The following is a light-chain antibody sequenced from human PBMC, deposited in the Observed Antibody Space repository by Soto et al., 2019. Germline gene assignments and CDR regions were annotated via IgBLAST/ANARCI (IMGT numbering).Light chain of an antibody. V-gene: IGKV1-5*01. J-gene: IGKJ1*01. CDR2: DAS. CDR1: QSIGTW. CDR3: QQYATYAPST. Sequence: DIQITQSPPTLCGSVVDRVTITCRASQSIGTWLAWYQHRPGEGPKLLIHDASSLESGVPSRFSGSGSATEFSLTISSLESGDSGTYHCQQYATYAPSTFGQGTKVDIK.